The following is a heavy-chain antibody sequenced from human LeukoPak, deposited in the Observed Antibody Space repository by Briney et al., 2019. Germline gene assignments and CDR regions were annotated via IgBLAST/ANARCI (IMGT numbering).Heavy chain of an antibody. J-gene: IGHJ4*02. CDR3: ARTRRVTGTTLLFDY. V-gene: IGHV4-4*07. D-gene: IGHD1-20*01. CDR1: GGSISSYY. Sequence: SETLSLTCTVSGGSISSYYWSWIRQPAGKGLEWIGRIYTSGSTNYNPSLKSRVTMSVDTSKNQFSLKLSSVTAADTAVYYCARTRRVTGTTLLFDYWGQGTLVTVSS. CDR2: IYTSGST.